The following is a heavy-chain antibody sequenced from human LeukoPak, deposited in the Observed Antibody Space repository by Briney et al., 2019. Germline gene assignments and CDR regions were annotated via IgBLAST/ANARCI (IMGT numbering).Heavy chain of an antibody. Sequence: PSETLSLTCSVSGGSISSHYWSWIRQPPGKGLEWIGYIYYSGSTNYNPSLKSRVTISVDTSKNQFSLKLSSVTAADTAVYFCARRATMVRGGNRYYFDYWGQGTLVTVSS. CDR3: ARRATMVRGGNRYYFDY. CDR2: IYYSGST. V-gene: IGHV4-59*08. J-gene: IGHJ4*02. CDR1: GGSISSHY. D-gene: IGHD3-10*01.